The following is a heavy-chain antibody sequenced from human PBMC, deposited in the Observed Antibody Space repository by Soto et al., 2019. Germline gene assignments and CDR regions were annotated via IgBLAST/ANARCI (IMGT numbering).Heavy chain of an antibody. Sequence: SETLSLTCTVSGDSISTSYYYWGWIRQPPEKGLEWIGSIYSIGNTYDNPSLKSRVTLSVDTSKNQFSLKLSSVTAADTAVYYCVLYDILTGFSYTDYWGQGTLVTVSS. CDR1: GDSISTSYYY. CDR2: IYSIGNT. J-gene: IGHJ4*02. CDR3: VLYDILTGFSYTDY. V-gene: IGHV4-39*01. D-gene: IGHD3-9*01.